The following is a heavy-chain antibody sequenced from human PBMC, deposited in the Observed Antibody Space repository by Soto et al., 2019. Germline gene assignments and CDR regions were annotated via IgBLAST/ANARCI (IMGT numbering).Heavy chain of an antibody. J-gene: IGHJ5*02. CDR3: TRDEGGGYDNWFNP. Sequence: EVQLVESGGGLVKPGESLRLSCTFTFSSYSLNWVRQAPGKGLEWVSSISSGSAYIKYADSVKGRFTISRDNANNLLYLQMRSRRVDVSAVYYCTRDEGGGYDNWFNPWGQGTLVTVSS. V-gene: IGHV3-21*01. CDR2: ISSGSAYI. D-gene: IGHD1-26*01. CDR1: TFSSYS.